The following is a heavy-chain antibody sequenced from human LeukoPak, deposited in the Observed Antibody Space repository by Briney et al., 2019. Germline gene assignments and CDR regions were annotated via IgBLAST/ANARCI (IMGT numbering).Heavy chain of an antibody. D-gene: IGHD2-2*01. CDR3: ARERRGYCSSTSCSWFDP. J-gene: IGHJ5*02. V-gene: IGHV3-11*04. CDR2: ISSSGSTI. CDR1: GFTFSDYY. Sequence: AGGSLRLSCAASGFTFSDYYMSWIRQAPGKGLEWVSYISSSGSTIYYADSVKGRFTISRDNAKNSLYLQMNSLRAEDAAVYYSARERRGYCSSTSCSWFDPWGQGTLVTVSS.